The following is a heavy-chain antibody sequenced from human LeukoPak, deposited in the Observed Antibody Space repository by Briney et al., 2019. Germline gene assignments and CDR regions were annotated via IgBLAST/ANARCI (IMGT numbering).Heavy chain of an antibody. V-gene: IGHV1-69*13. CDR1: GGTFSSYA. CDR3: ARAGYCSGGSCSRDFDY. D-gene: IGHD2-15*01. Sequence: ASVKVSCKASGGTFSSYAISWVRQAPGQGLEWMGGIIPIFGTANYAQKFQGRVTITADESTSTAYMEVRSLRSEDTAVYYCARAGYCSGGSCSRDFDYWGQGTLVTVSS. J-gene: IGHJ4*02. CDR2: IIPIFGTA.